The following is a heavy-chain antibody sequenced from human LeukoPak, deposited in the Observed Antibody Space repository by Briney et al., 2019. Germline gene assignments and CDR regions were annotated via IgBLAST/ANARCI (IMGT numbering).Heavy chain of an antibody. D-gene: IGHD1-26*01. J-gene: IGHJ4*02. V-gene: IGHV1-8*03. Sequence: ASVKVSCKASGYTFTSYGISWVRQAPGQGLEWMGWMNPNSGNTGYAQKFQGRVTITRNTSISTAYMELSSLRSEDTAVYYCARRGLGATTPYRGIDYWGQGTLVTVSS. CDR3: ARRGLGATTPYRGIDY. CDR1: GYTFTSYG. CDR2: MNPNSGNT.